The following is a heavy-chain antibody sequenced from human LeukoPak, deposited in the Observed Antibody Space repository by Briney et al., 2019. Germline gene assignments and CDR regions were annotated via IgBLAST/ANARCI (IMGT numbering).Heavy chain of an antibody. CDR2: IFTSGST. J-gene: IGHJ4*02. CDR1: GDSISSFY. Sequence: PSETLSLTCTVSGDSISSFYWTWIRQPAGKGLEWIGRIFTSGSTNYNPSLKSRVTMSVDMSKNQFSLKLSSVTAADTAVYYCARGGYYAKIDYWGQGTLVTVSS. V-gene: IGHV4-4*07. D-gene: IGHD3-10*01. CDR3: ARGGYYAKIDY.